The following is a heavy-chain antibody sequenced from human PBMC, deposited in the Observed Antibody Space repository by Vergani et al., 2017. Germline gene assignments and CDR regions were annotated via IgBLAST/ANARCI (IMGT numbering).Heavy chain of an antibody. CDR3: AKGATIFGVVIIPPDY. D-gene: IGHD3-3*01. Sequence: QVQLVESGGGVAQPGRSLRLSCAASGFTFSSYGMHWVRQAPGKGLEWVAVISYDGSNKYYADSVKGRFTISRDNSKNTLYLQMNSLRAEDTAVYYCAKGATIFGVVIIPPDYWGQGTLVTVSS. CDR2: ISYDGSNK. J-gene: IGHJ4*02. CDR1: GFTFSSYG. V-gene: IGHV3-30*18.